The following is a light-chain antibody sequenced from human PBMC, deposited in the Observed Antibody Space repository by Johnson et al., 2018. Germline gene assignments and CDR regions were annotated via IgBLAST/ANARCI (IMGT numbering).Light chain of an antibody. Sequence: QSVLTQPPSVSAAPGQKVTISCSGSSSNIGNNYVSWYQQLPGTAPKLLIYENNKRPSGIPDRFSGSKYGTSATLGITGLQTGDEADYYFGPWDSSLIAGNVFGTGTKVTVL. CDR2: ENN. CDR3: GPWDSSLIAGNV. CDR1: SSNIGNNY. J-gene: IGLJ1*01. V-gene: IGLV1-51*02.